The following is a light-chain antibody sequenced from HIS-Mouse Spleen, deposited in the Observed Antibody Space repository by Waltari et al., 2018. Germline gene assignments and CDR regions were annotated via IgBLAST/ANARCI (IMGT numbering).Light chain of an antibody. CDR3: AAWDDSLNGWV. J-gene: IGLJ3*02. V-gene: IGLV1-44*01. Sequence: QSVLTQPPSASGTPGQRVAISCSGSCSNIGSNTVNWYQHLPGTAPNLLIYSNNQRPSGVPDRFSGSKSGTSASLAISGLQSEDEADYYCAAWDDSLNGWVFGGGTKLTVL. CDR2: SNN. CDR1: CSNIGSNT.